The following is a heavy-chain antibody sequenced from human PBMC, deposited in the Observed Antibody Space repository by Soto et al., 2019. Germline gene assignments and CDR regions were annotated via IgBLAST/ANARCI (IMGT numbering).Heavy chain of an antibody. J-gene: IGHJ6*02. CDR3: AGGAMVTPYYYGLDV. V-gene: IGHV3-23*01. Sequence: EVRLLESGGGLVQPGGSLRLYCAGSGFTSSNYSMSWVRQAPGKGLEWVSTTSGSGHYIQYRDSVKGRFTISRDNSKNTLYLKMNRLRAEDTAVYYCAGGAMVTPYYYGLDVWGQGTTVTVSS. D-gene: IGHD5-18*01. CDR1: GFTSSNYS. CDR2: TSGSGHYI.